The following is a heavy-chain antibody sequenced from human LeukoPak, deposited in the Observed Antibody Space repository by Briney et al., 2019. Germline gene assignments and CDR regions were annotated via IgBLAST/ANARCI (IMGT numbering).Heavy chain of an antibody. CDR3: ARDRIAVAGAYYYYGMDV. Sequence: PGGCLRLSCAASGFTFSSYWMSWVRQASGKVLEWVANIKQDGSEKYYVDSVKGRFTISRDNAKNSLYLQMNSLRAEDTAVYYCARDRIAVAGAYYYYGMDVWGQGTTVTVSS. V-gene: IGHV3-7*05. CDR2: IKQDGSEK. CDR1: GFTFSSYW. D-gene: IGHD6-19*01. J-gene: IGHJ6*02.